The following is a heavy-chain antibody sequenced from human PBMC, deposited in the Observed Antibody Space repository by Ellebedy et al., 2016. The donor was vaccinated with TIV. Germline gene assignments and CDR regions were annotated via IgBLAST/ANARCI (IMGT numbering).Heavy chain of an antibody. CDR1: GFTFADYA. CDR3: TKDLLRGIWGGSGRDY. D-gene: IGHD7-27*01. J-gene: IGHJ4*02. Sequence: GGSLRLSXAASGFTFADYAMHWVRQAPGKGLEWVSGLSWRGHYIGYADSVRGRFTISRGNAKNSLSLQMNSLRIEDTAVYYCTKDLLRGIWGGSGRDYWGQGTLVTVSS. V-gene: IGHV3-9*01. CDR2: LSWRGHYI.